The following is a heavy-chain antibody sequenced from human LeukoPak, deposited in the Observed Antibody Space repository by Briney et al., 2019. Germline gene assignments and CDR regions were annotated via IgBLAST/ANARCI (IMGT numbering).Heavy chain of an antibody. J-gene: IGHJ4*02. D-gene: IGHD2-2*01. CDR3: ARGVLPAATSEFDY. V-gene: IGHV3-64*01. Sequence: GGSLRLSCVVSGFTFSSYAMHWVRQAPGKGLEYVSAISSNGGSTYYANSVKGRFTISRDNSKNTLYLQMGSLRAEDMAVYYCARGVLPAATSEFDYWGQGTLVTVSS. CDR1: GFTFSSYA. CDR2: ISSNGGST.